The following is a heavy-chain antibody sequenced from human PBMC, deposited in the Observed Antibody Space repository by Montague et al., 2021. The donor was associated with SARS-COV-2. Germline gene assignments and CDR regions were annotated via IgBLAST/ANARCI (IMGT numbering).Heavy chain of an antibody. V-gene: IGHV4-34*01. J-gene: IGHJ6*02. Sequence: SETLSLTCAVYSGSFSDSYWTWIRQSPGKGLEWIWEINHTGSATYNPSLKGRVTLSIDTSTNQFSLKLQSVTPADTAVYYCARGQVTNSGVLLFIPAAGHLDGWGPGTSVTVSS. CDR3: ARGQVTNSGVLLFIPAAGHLDG. CDR2: INHTGSA. CDR1: SGSFSDSY. D-gene: IGHD3-3*01.